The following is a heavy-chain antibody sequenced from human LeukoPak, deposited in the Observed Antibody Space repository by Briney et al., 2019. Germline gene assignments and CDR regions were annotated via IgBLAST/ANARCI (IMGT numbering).Heavy chain of an antibody. CDR1: GFTFSSYW. CDR3: ARDDGYRGVDY. D-gene: IGHD5-24*01. J-gene: IGHJ4*02. V-gene: IGHV3-7*01. Sequence: PGGSLRLSCAASGFTFSSYWMSWVRQAPGKGLEWVANIKQDGSEKYYVDSVKGRFTISRDNAKNSLFLQMNSLRVEDTAVYYCARDDGYRGVDYWGQGTLATVSS. CDR2: IKQDGSEK.